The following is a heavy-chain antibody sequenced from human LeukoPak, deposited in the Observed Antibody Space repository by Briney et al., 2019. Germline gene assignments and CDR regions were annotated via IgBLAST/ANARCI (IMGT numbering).Heavy chain of an antibody. D-gene: IGHD2-2*02. J-gene: IGHJ3*02. CDR1: GFTFSTYW. CDR2: INSEGSRT. Sequence: WGSLRLSCAASGFTFSTYWMYLVRQAPGKGLVWVSRINSEGSRTSYADSVKGRVTISRDNAKNTLYLQMNSLRAEDTAVYYCARGRYCSSTSCYKAFDIWGQGTKVTVSS. CDR3: ARGRYCSSTSCYKAFDI. V-gene: IGHV3-74*01.